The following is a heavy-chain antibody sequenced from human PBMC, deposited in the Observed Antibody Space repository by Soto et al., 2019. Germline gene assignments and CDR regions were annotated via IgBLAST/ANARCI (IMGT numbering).Heavy chain of an antibody. CDR1: GGSISSGGYY. CDR2: IYYSGST. D-gene: IGHD6-13*01. Sequence: QVQLQESGPGLVKPSQTLSLTCTVSGGSISSGGYYWSWIRQHPGKGLEWIGYIYYSGSTYYNPSLKSRVTISVDTAKNQFSLKLSSVTAADTAVYYCARDSSYSSSWYGLVAFDIWGQGTMVTVSS. CDR3: ARDSSYSSSWYGLVAFDI. J-gene: IGHJ3*02. V-gene: IGHV4-31*03.